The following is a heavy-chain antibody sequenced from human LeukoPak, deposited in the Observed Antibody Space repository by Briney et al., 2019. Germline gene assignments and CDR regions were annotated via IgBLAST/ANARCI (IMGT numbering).Heavy chain of an antibody. Sequence: PGGSLRLSCAASGFTFSSYAMSWVRQAPGKGLEWVSAISGRGGSTYYADSVKGRFTISRDNSKNTLYLQMNSLRAEDTAVYYCAKSPRKYQLLIAHYFQHWGQGTLVTVSS. CDR3: AKSPRKYQLLIAHYFQH. J-gene: IGHJ1*01. V-gene: IGHV3-23*01. D-gene: IGHD2-2*01. CDR2: ISGRGGST. CDR1: GFTFSSYA.